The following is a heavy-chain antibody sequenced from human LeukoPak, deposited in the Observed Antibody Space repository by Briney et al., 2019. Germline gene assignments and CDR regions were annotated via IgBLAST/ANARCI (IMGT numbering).Heavy chain of an antibody. V-gene: IGHV4-34*01. Sequence: SETLSLTCAVYGGSFSGYYWSWIRQPPGKGLEWIGEIYHSGSTNYNPSLKSRVTVSVDTSKNQFSLKLSSVTAADTAVYYCARGGFGIAAPVFWYWGQGTLVTVSS. CDR3: ARGGFGIAAPVFWY. D-gene: IGHD6-13*01. J-gene: IGHJ4*02. CDR1: GGSFSGYY. CDR2: IYHSGST.